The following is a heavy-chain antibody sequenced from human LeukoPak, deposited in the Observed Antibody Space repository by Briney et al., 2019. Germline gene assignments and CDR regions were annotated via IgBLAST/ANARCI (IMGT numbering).Heavy chain of an antibody. CDR1: GFTFSSYW. CDR3: ARVFISASNKLFDY. D-gene: IGHD2/OR15-2a*01. J-gene: IGHJ4*02. V-gene: IGHV3-74*01. Sequence: GGSLRLSCAASGFTFSSYWMHWVRQAPGKRLVWVSRINSDGSSTSYADSVQGRFTISRDNTKNTLYLQMNSLRAEDTAVYYCARVFISASNKLFDYWGQGTLVTVSS. CDR2: INSDGSST.